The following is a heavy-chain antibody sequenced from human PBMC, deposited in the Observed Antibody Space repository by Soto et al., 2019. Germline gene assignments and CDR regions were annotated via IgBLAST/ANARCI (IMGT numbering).Heavy chain of an antibody. CDR1: GYSFTTYW. Sequence: PGKSLKISCKGSGYSFTTYWISWVRQMPGKGLEWMGRIDPSDSYTNYSPSFQGHVTISADKSISTAYLQWSSLKASDTAMYYCARFDIGALDPWGQGTLVTVSS. CDR3: ARFDIGALDP. D-gene: IGHD2-15*01. CDR2: IDPSDSYT. J-gene: IGHJ5*02. V-gene: IGHV5-10-1*01.